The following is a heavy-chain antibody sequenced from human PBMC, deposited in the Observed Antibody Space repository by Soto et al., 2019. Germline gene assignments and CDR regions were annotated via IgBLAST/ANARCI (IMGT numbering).Heavy chain of an antibody. Sequence: EVQLVESGGGLVQPGGSLRLSCAASGFTFSGYWMTWVRQAPGKGLEWVANIKEDGSEKNYVDSVKGRFTISRDNAKKSLYLQMNSLGAEDTAVYYCARGGSESDYWGQGTLVTVSP. D-gene: IGHD3-16*01. CDR2: IKEDGSEK. CDR3: ARGGSESDY. CDR1: GFTFSGYW. V-gene: IGHV3-7*01. J-gene: IGHJ4*02.